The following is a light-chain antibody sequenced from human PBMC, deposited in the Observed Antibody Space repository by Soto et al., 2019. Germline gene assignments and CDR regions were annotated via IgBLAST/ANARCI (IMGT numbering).Light chain of an antibody. CDR3: QQYATSPT. J-gene: IGKJ5*01. Sequence: EIVLTQSPGTLSLSPGERATLSCRASQSVSSSYFAWYQQKPGQAPRLLIYGASTRATGIPDRFSGIGSGTDFTLSISRLEPEDFAVYYCQQYATSPTFGQGTRLEIK. CDR2: GAS. V-gene: IGKV3-20*01. CDR1: QSVSSSY.